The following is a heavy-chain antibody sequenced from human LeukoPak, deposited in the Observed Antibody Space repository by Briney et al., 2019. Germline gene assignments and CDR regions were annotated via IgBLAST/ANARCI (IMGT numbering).Heavy chain of an antibody. V-gene: IGHV3-30*18. Sequence: PGRSLRLSCAASGFTFSSYGMHWVRQAPGKGLEWVAVISYDGSNKYYADSVKGRFTISRDNSKNTLYLQMSSLRAEDTAVYYCAKAPAPYSNPYYYYGMDVWGQGTTVTVSS. D-gene: IGHD4-4*01. CDR1: GFTFSSYG. CDR3: AKAPAPYSNPYYYYGMDV. CDR2: ISYDGSNK. J-gene: IGHJ6*02.